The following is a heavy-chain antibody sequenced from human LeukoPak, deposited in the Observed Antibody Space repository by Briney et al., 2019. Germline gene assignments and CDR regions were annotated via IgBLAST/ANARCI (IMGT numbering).Heavy chain of an antibody. CDR2: ISSSSSYI. J-gene: IGHJ4*02. Sequence: PGGSLTLSCAASGFTFNSYSMNWVRQAPGKGLAWVSSISSSSSYIYYADSVKGRFTISRDNSKNTLYLQMNSLRAEDTAVYYCAKQGGLGYCSSTSCPTPNYYFDYWGQGTLVTVSS. CDR1: GFTFNSYS. CDR3: AKQGGLGYCSSTSCPTPNYYFDY. V-gene: IGHV3-21*01. D-gene: IGHD2-2*01.